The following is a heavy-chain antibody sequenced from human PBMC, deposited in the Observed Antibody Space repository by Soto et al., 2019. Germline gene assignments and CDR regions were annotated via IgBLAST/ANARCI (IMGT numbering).Heavy chain of an antibody. D-gene: IGHD1-1*01. Sequence: ASVKVSCKASGGTFSSYAISWVRQAPGQGLEWMGGIIPIFGTANYAQKFQGRVTITADESTSTAYMELSSLRSEDTAVYYCARGLERRYYYYYGMDVWGQGTTVTVSS. J-gene: IGHJ6*02. CDR2: IIPIFGTA. CDR3: ARGLERRYYYYYGMDV. CDR1: GGTFSSYA. V-gene: IGHV1-69*13.